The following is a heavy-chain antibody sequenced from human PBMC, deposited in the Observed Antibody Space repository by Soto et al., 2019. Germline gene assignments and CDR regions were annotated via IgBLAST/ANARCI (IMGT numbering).Heavy chain of an antibody. J-gene: IGHJ3*02. V-gene: IGHV3-23*01. Sequence: GGSLRLSCAASGFTFSSYAMSWVRQAPGKGLEWVSAISGSGGSTYYADSVKGRFTISRDNSNNTLYLQMNSLRAEDTAVYYCANGGQVVTSPHDAFDIWGQGTMVTVSS. CDR2: ISGSGGST. CDR3: ANGGQVVTSPHDAFDI. D-gene: IGHD3-22*01. CDR1: GFTFSSYA.